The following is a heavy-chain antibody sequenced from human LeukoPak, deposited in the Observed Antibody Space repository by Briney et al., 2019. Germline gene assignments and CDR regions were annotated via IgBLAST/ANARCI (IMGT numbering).Heavy chain of an antibody. CDR3: ARIVGASDY. Sequence: SETLSLTCTVSGASIDSYYWTWIRQPPGKALEWIGYIYYSGSTNYNPSLKSRVSISVDTSKNQFSLKLSSMTAADTAVYYCARIVGASDYWGQGTLVTVSS. V-gene: IGHV4-59*01. J-gene: IGHJ4*02. CDR1: GASIDSYY. D-gene: IGHD1-26*01. CDR2: IYYSGST.